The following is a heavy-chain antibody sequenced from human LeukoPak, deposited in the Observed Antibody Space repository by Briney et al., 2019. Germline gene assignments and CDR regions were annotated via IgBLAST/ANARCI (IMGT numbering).Heavy chain of an antibody. J-gene: IGHJ4*02. CDR3: ARGATVTKYFDY. D-gene: IGHD4-17*01. CDR1: GFTFSSYA. CDR2: ISYDGSNK. Sequence: GGSLRLSCAASGFTFSSYAMHWVRQAPGKGLEWVAVISYDGSNKYYADSVKGRFTISRDNSKNTLYLQMNSLRAEDTAVYYCARGATVTKYFDYWGQGTQVTVSS. V-gene: IGHV3-30*04.